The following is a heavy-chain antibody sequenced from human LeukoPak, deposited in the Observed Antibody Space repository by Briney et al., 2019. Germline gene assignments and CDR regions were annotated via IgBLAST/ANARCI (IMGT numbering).Heavy chain of an antibody. CDR3: STTVTTLFSY. Sequence: PGGSLRLSCAASGFTFSSYGVHWVRQAPGKGLEWVAVISYDGSNKYYADSVKGRFTISRDNSKNTLYLQMNSLRAEDTAVYYCSTTVTTLFSYWGQGTLVTVSS. CDR1: GFTFSSYG. V-gene: IGHV3-30*03. J-gene: IGHJ4*02. D-gene: IGHD4-17*01. CDR2: ISYDGSNK.